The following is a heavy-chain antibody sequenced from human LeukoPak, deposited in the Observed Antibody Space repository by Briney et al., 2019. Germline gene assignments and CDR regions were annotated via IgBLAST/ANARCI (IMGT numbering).Heavy chain of an antibody. V-gene: IGHV3-30*02. CDR3: ARDSSQWLPSWGAFDI. D-gene: IGHD3-22*01. Sequence: AGGSLRLSCAASGFTFSSYGMHWVRQAPGKGLEWVAFIRYDGSNKYYADSVKGRFTISRDNSKNTLYLQMNSLRAEDTAVYYCARDSSQWLPSWGAFDIWGQGTMVTVSS. CDR1: GFTFSSYG. J-gene: IGHJ3*02. CDR2: IRYDGSNK.